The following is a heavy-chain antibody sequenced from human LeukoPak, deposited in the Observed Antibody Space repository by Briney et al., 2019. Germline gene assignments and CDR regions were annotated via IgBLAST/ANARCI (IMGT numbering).Heavy chain of an antibody. V-gene: IGHV4-59*01. CDR1: GGSISSYY. CDR3: ARWDSDYYFDY. Sequence: PSETLSLTCTVSGGSISSYYWSWIRQPPGKGLEWIGYIYYSGSTNYNPSLKSRVTISVDTSKNQFSLKLSSVTAADTAVYYCARWDSDYYFDYWGQGTLVTVSS. J-gene: IGHJ4*02. D-gene: IGHD4-11*01. CDR2: IYYSGST.